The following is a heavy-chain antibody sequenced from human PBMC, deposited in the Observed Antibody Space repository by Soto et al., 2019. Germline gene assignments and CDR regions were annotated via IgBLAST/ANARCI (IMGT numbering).Heavy chain of an antibody. V-gene: IGHV3-74*01. D-gene: IGHD3-22*01. Sequence: EVQLVESGGGLVQPGGSLRLSCAASGFTFSSYWMHWVRQAPGKGLVWVSRINSDGSSTSYADSVKGRFTISRDNAKKTLELQRNWLRDEGTAVYYCAIRASYYDSSGYFDYWGQGTLVTVSS. CDR2: INSDGSST. CDR3: AIRASYYDSSGYFDY. CDR1: GFTFSSYW. J-gene: IGHJ4*02.